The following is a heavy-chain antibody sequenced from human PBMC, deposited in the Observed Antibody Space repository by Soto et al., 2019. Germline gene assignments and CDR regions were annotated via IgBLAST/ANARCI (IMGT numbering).Heavy chain of an antibody. D-gene: IGHD4-17*01. V-gene: IGHV4-31*03. CDR3: ACLDYGDYVYDY. CDR2: IYYSGST. Sequence: PSETLSLTCTVSGGSISSGGYYWSWIRQHPGKGLEWIGYIYYSGSTYYNPSLKSRVTISVDTSKNQFSLKLSSVTAADTAVYYCACLDYGDYVYDYWGQGTLVTVSS. CDR1: GGSISSGGYY. J-gene: IGHJ4*02.